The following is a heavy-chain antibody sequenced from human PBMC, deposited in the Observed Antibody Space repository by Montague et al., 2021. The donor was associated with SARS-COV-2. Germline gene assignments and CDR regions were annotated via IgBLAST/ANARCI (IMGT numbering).Heavy chain of an antibody. CDR3: AKDPHYDFWSGYYFDY. Sequence: GSSTYYADSVKGRFTISRDNSKNTLYLQINSLRAEDTAVYYCAKDPHYDFWSGYYFDYWGQGTLVIVSS. J-gene: IGHJ4*02. CDR2: GSST. V-gene: IGHV3-23*03. D-gene: IGHD3-3*01.